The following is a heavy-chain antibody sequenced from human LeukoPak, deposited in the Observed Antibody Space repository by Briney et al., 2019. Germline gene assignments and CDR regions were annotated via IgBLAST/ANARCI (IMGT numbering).Heavy chain of an antibody. CDR1: VYTFTGYY. D-gene: IGHD1-26*01. Sequence: ASVKVSCKASVYTFTGYYMHWVRQAPGQGLEWMGWINPNSGGTNYAQKFQGRVTMTRDTSISTAYMELSRLRSDDTAVYYCARDLVGAVDFDYWGQGTLVTVSS. CDR2: INPNSGGT. CDR3: ARDLVGAVDFDY. J-gene: IGHJ4*02. V-gene: IGHV1-2*02.